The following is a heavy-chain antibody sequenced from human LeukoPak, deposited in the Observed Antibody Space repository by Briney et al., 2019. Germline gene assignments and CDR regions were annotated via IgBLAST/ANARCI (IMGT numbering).Heavy chain of an antibody. V-gene: IGHV3-48*04. Sequence: GGSLRLSCTASGFTLRTYFINWVRQAPGKGLEGVSHIGGSINNIYYADSVKGRFTISRDNAKNTLYLQMNSLRAEDTAVYYCARAWINWFDPWGQGTLVTVSS. D-gene: IGHD2-2*03. J-gene: IGHJ5*02. CDR1: GFTLRTYF. CDR2: IGGSINNI. CDR3: ARAWINWFDP.